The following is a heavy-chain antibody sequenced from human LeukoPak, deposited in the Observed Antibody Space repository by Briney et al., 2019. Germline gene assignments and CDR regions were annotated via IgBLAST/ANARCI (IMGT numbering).Heavy chain of an antibody. CDR3: ARVNINNWHSCDY. D-gene: IGHD1-1*01. J-gene: IGHJ4*02. CDR2: IYHSGSP. CDR1: GGSISSNNW. Sequence: SETLSLTCAVSGGSISSNNWWGWVRQPPGKGLEWIGEIYHSGSPNYNPSLKSRVTISVDKSRNHFSLNLSSVTAADTAVYYCARVNINNWHSCDYWGRGTLVTVSS. V-gene: IGHV4-4*02.